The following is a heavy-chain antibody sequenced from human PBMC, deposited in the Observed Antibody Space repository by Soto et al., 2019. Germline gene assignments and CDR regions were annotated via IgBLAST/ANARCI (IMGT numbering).Heavy chain of an antibody. J-gene: IGHJ3*02. CDR2: INHSGSP. CDR1: GGSFSGYY. CDR3: ATFPPEGRTATSRGDDAFDI. Sequence: QLHLEQRGPGLLKPSDTLSLTCDVYGGSFSGYYWSWIRQAPGKGLEWIVEINHSGSPNYNPSLQSRVSVSVDTSKTHFSLKLSSVTAAHTAVYYCATFPPEGRTATSRGDDAFDIWGQGTLVTVSS. D-gene: IGHD3-10*01. V-gene: IGHV4-34*02.